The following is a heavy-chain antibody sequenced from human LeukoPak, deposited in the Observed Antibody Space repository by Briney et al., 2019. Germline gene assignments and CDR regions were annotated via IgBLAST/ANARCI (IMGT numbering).Heavy chain of an antibody. CDR3: TRGLRFLEWFRPDWFDP. V-gene: IGHV3-49*03. Sequence: GGSLRLSCTASGFTFGDYAMSWFRQAPGKGLEWVGSIRSKAYGGTTEYAASVKGRFTISRDDSKSIAYLQMNSLKTEDTAVYYCTRGLRFLEWFRPDWFDPWGQGTLVTVSS. J-gene: IGHJ5*02. D-gene: IGHD3-3*01. CDR1: GFTFGDYA. CDR2: IRSKAYGGTT.